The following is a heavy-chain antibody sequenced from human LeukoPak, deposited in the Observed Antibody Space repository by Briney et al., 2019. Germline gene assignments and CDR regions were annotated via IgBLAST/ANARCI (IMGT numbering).Heavy chain of an antibody. Sequence: SQTLSLTCAIFGDSVSSNSAPWNWFRQSPSRGLEWLGRTYYRSKWFHDYAPSVESRITINPDTSNNQFSLQLNSVTPEDTALYYCARDANSGSEWGPFDPWGQGTLVTVSS. CDR3: ARDANSGSEWGPFDP. V-gene: IGHV6-1*01. D-gene: IGHD5-12*01. J-gene: IGHJ5*02. CDR1: GDSVSSNSAP. CDR2: TYYRSKWFH.